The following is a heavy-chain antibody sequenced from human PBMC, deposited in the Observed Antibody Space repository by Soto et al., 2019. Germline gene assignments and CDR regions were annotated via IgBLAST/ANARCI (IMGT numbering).Heavy chain of an antibody. D-gene: IGHD6-6*01. V-gene: IGHV3-43*01. CDR2: ISWDDGST. Sequence: GGSLRLSCAASGFTFDDYTMHWVRQAPGKGLEWVSLISWDDGSTYYADSVKGRFTISRDNSKNSLYLQMNSLRTEDTALYYCAKDIGDSSSYAFDIWGQGTMVTVSS. CDR3: AKDIGDSSSYAFDI. CDR1: GFTFDDYT. J-gene: IGHJ3*02.